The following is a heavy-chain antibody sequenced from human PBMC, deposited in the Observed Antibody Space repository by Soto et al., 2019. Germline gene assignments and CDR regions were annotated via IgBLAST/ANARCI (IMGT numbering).Heavy chain of an antibody. J-gene: IGHJ4*02. CDR2: IYYSGIT. V-gene: IGHV4-59*01. CDR3: ARDSRYNSGWSY. D-gene: IGHD6-19*01. CDR1: GGSISSYY. Sequence: TLSLTCTVSGGSISSYYWSWIRQPPGKGLEWIGYIYYSGITNYNPSLKSRVTISVDTSKNQFSLNLSSVTAADTAVYYCARDSRYNSGWSYWGQGALVTVSS.